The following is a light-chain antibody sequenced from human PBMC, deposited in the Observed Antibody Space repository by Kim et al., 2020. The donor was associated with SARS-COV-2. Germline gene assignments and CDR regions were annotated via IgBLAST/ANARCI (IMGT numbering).Light chain of an antibody. CDR2: GAF. Sequence: SASPRERATLSCRASQSVSSNLAWYQQKPGQAPRLLIYGAFTRATGIPARFSGSGSGTEFTLTINSLQSEDFAVYYCQQYKNWPYTFGQGTKLEI. V-gene: IGKV3-15*01. J-gene: IGKJ2*01. CDR3: QQYKNWPYT. CDR1: QSVSSN.